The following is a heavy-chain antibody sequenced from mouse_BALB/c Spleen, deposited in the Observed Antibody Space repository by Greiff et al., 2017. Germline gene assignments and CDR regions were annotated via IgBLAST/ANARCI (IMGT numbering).Heavy chain of an antibody. D-gene: IGHD2-1*01. CDR1: GFSLTSYG. Sequence: VQLKESGPGLVQPSQSLSITCTVSGFSLTSYGVHWVRQSPGKGLEWLGVIWSGGSTDYNAAFISRLSISKDNSKSQVFFKMNSLQANDTAIYYCARNNGNYVDAMDYWGQGTSVTVSS. V-gene: IGHV2-2*02. J-gene: IGHJ4*01. CDR3: ARNNGNYVDAMDY. CDR2: IWSGGST.